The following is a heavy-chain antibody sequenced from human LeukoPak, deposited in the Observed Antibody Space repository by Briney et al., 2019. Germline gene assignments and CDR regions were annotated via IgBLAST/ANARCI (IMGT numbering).Heavy chain of an antibody. D-gene: IGHD5-18*01. CDR1: EFTFSSYA. V-gene: IGHV3-33*01. Sequence: GGSLRLSCAASEFTFSSYAMHWVRQAPGKGLEWVAVIWYDGSDKYYADSVKGRSTISRGNSRNTLHLQMNSLRAEDTAVYYCARDSAAGGQLWLTYWGQGTLVTVSS. CDR2: IWYDGSDK. CDR3: ARDSAAGGQLWLTY. J-gene: IGHJ4*02.